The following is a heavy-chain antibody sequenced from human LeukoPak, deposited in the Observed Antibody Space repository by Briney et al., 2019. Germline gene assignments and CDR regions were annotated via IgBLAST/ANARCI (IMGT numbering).Heavy chain of an antibody. CDR1: GGSISSGGYY. CDR2: IYYSGST. D-gene: IGHD2-2*01. J-gene: IGHJ5*02. CDR3: ARALRYCSSTSCYPNWFDP. Sequence: SETLSLTCTVSGGSISSGGYYWSWIRQHPGKGLEWIGYIYYSGSTFYNPSLKSRVTISVDTSNNQFSLKLSSVTAADTAVYYCARALRYCSSTSCYPNWFDPWGQGTLVTVSS. V-gene: IGHV4-31*03.